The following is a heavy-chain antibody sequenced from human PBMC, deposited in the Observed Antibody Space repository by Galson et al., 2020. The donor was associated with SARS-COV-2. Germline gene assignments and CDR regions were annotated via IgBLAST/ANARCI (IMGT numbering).Heavy chain of an antibody. CDR2: ISPGDSET. CDR1: GYSFASYW. D-gene: IGHD1-26*01. J-gene: IGHJ2*01. V-gene: IGHV5-51*01. CDR3: ARRAGTYSGWYFDL. Sequence: GESLKISCKGSGYSFASYWIVWVRQMPGKGLEWMGIISPGDSETKYSPSFQGQVTISADTSISTAYLQWSSLKASDTAMYYCARRAGTYSGWYFDLWGRGALVTVSS.